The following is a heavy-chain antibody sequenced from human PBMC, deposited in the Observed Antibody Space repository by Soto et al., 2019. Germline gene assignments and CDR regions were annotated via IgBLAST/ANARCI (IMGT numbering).Heavy chain of an antibody. CDR1: GFTFSNYA. V-gene: IGHV3-23*01. D-gene: IGHD6-13*01. Sequence: PGGSLRLSCAASGFTFSNYAMSWVRQAPGKGPEWLSAVTADGGDAFYADSVKGRFTTSRDNSKDTVDLQMDSLRAEDTAVYYCARGEQLIYWFFDLWGRGTLVTVSS. CDR3: ARGEQLIYWFFDL. CDR2: VTADGGDA. J-gene: IGHJ2*01.